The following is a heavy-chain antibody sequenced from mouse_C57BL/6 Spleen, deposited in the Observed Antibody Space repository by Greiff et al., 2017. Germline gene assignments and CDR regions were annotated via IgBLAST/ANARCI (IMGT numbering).Heavy chain of an antibody. CDR1: GFTFSDYY. CDR3: ARRRYYGSSSDAMDY. D-gene: IGHD1-1*01. V-gene: IGHV5-12*01. Sequence: EVMLVESGGGLVQPGGSLKLSCAASGFTFSDYYMYWVRQTPEKRLEWVAYISNGGGSTYYPDTVKGRFTISRDNAKNTLYLQMRRLKSEDTAMYYCARRRYYGSSSDAMDYWGQGTSVTVSS. J-gene: IGHJ4*01. CDR2: ISNGGGST.